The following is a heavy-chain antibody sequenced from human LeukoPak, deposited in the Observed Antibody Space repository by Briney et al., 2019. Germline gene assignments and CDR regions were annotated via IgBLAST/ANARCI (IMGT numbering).Heavy chain of an antibody. CDR2: ISGSGGST. CDR3: ANLYGDYAVQDY. D-gene: IGHD4-17*01. J-gene: IGHJ4*02. CDR1: GFTFSSYA. V-gene: IGHV3-23*01. Sequence: GGSLRLSCAASGFTFSSYAMSWVRQAPGKGLEWVSAISGSGGSTYYADSVKGRFTISRDNSKNTLYLQMSSLRAEDTAVYYCANLYGDYAVQDYWGQGTLVTVSS.